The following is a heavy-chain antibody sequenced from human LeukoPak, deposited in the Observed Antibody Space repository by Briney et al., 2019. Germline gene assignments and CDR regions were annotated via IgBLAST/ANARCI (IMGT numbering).Heavy chain of an antibody. J-gene: IGHJ3*02. Sequence: ASVKVSCKASGYTFTGYYMHWVRQAPGQGLEWMGWINPNSGGTNYAQKFQGRVTMTRDTSISTAYMELSRLRSDDTAVYYCASRKSYYDSSGFSSDAFDIWGQGTMVTVSS. CDR3: ASRKSYYDSSGFSSDAFDI. CDR1: GYTFTGYY. D-gene: IGHD3-22*01. CDR2: INPNSGGT. V-gene: IGHV1-2*02.